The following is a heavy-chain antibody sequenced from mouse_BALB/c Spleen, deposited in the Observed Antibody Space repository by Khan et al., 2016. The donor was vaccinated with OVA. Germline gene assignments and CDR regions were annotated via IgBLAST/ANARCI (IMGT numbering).Heavy chain of an antibody. Sequence: VQLQESGGDLMKPGASVKISCKATGYTFSSYWIEWVKQRPGHGLEWIGQIFPGSVSTTYNEKFKGKATFTADTSSNTAYMQLSSLTSEDSAVYSGAREGSGGFANWGQGTLFTVPP. CDR1: GYTFSSYW. J-gene: IGHJ3*01. V-gene: IGHV1-9*01. CDR2: IFPGSVST. CDR3: AREGSGGFAN.